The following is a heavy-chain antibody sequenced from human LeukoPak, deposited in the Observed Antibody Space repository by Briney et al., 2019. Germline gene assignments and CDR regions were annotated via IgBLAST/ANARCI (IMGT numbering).Heavy chain of an antibody. Sequence: ASVKVSCKASGYTFTSYDINWVRQATGQGLEWMGWMNPNSGNTGYAQKFQGRVTITRNTSISTAYMELSSLRSEDTAVYYCARGVISAGYSSGWYTRGAFDIWGQGTMVTVSS. CDR3: ARGVISAGYSSGWYTRGAFDI. D-gene: IGHD6-19*01. CDR2: MNPNSGNT. CDR1: GYTFTSYD. J-gene: IGHJ3*02. V-gene: IGHV1-8*03.